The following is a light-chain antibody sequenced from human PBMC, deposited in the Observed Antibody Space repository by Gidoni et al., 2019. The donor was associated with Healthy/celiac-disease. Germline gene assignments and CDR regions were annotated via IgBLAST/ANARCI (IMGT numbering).Light chain of an antibody. J-gene: IGKJ2*01. CDR3: QQSYSTPLPYT. Sequence: DIQITQSPSSLSASVGDRVTITCRASQSISSYLNWYQQKPGKAPKLLIYAASSLQSGVPSRFSGSGSGTDFTLTISSLQPEDFATYYCQQSYSTPLPYTFGQGTKLEIK. CDR1: QSISSY. V-gene: IGKV1-39*01. CDR2: AAS.